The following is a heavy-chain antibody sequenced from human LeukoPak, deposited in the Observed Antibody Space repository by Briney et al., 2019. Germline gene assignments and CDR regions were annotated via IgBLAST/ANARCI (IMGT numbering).Heavy chain of an antibody. CDR1: GGSFSGYY. V-gene: IGHV4-34*01. CDR2: INHSGST. D-gene: IGHD1-1*01. J-gene: IGHJ4*02. CDR3: ARGGYNWSDELRKFDY. Sequence: SETLSLTCAVHGGSFSGYYWSWIRQPPGKGLEWIGEINHSGSTNYNPSLKSRVTISVDTSKNQFSLKLSSVTAADTAVYYCARGGYNWSDELRKFDYWGQGTLVTVSS.